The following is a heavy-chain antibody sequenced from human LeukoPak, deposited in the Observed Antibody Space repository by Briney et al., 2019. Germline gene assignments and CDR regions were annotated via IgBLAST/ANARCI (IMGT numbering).Heavy chain of an antibody. CDR1: GGTFSSYA. D-gene: IGHD2-2*01. J-gene: IGHJ4*02. V-gene: IGHV1-69*01. CDR3: AIGGHYQLLDY. CDR2: IIPIFGTA. Sequence: ASVKVSCKASGGTFSSYAISWVRQAPGQGLEWMGGIIPIFGTANYAQKFQGRVTITADESTSTAYMELSSLRSEDTAVYYCAIGGHYQLLDYWGQGTLVTVSS.